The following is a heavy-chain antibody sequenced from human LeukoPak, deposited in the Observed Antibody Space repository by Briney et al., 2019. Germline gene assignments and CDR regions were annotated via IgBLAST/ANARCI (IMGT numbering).Heavy chain of an antibody. CDR2: IKSDGSEM. CDR3: VRDYDFWSGYFDY. Sequence: GGSLRLSCTASGFTFSNYWMSWVRPAPGKGLEWVANIKSDGSEMYYVDSVKGRFSISRDDAKNSLYLQMNSLRAEDTAVYYCVRDYDFWSGYFDYWGQGTLVTVSP. D-gene: IGHD3-3*01. CDR1: GFTFSNYW. V-gene: IGHV3-7*05. J-gene: IGHJ4*02.